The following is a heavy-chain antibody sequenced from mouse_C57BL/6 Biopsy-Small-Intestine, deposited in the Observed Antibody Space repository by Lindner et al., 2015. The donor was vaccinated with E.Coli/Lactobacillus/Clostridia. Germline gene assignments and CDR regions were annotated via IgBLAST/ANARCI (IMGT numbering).Heavy chain of an antibody. D-gene: IGHD1-1*02. CDR3: ARGDISMVQGLLRNDAFDV. Sequence: SVKVSCKTSGYTFTGYYLHWIRQAPGQGLEWMGWINSNSGATNYAPKFQDWVTMTRDTSVSTAYMELSRLKSADTAVYYCARGDISMVQGLLRNDAFDVWGQGTMVSVSS. CDR2: INSNSGAT. J-gene: IGHJ1*01. V-gene: IGHV1-84*02. CDR1: GYTFTGYY.